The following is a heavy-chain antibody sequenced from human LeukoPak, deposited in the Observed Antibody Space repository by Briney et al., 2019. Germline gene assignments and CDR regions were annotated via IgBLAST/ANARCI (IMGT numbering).Heavy chain of an antibody. Sequence: SVKVSGKASGGTFSSYAISWVRLAPGRGLEWMGGIIPIFGTANYAQKFQGRVTITADESTSTAYMELSSLRSEDTAVYYCARRDDSSGYSEVGYYGMDVWGQGTTVTVSS. D-gene: IGHD3-22*01. CDR1: GGTFSSYA. V-gene: IGHV1-69*13. J-gene: IGHJ6*02. CDR3: ARRDDSSGYSEVGYYGMDV. CDR2: IIPIFGTA.